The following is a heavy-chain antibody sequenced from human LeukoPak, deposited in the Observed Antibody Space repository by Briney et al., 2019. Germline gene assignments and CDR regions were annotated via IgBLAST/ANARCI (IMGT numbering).Heavy chain of an antibody. CDR1: GFTFSKSN. J-gene: IGHJ4*02. Sequence: PGGSLRLSCSASGFTFSKSNMHGVRQTPGKGLEWVAFILYDGSSDSYADSVKGRFTVSRDNTRNTLYLVLNSLKAEDTAIYYCGKNWRYSREYWGQGTLVTVSS. D-gene: IGHD3-3*01. CDR2: ILYDGSSD. CDR3: GKNWRYSREY. V-gene: IGHV3-30*02.